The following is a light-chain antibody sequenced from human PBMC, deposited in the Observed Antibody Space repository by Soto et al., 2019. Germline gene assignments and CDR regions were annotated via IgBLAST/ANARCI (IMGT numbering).Light chain of an antibody. J-gene: IGKJ5*01. CDR1: LSISSY. Sequence: DIQMTQSPSSLSASVGDRVTITCRASLSISSYLNWYQQKPGKAPNLLIYGASSLQGGVPSRFSGSGSGTEFTLTISSLQPDDFATYYCQQYNSYSITFGQGTRLEIK. V-gene: IGKV1-39*01. CDR2: GAS. CDR3: QQYNSYSIT.